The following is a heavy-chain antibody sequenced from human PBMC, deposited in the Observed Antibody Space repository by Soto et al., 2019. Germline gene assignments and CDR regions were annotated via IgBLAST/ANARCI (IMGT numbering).Heavy chain of an antibody. CDR2: IIPIFGTA. CDR1: GGTFSSYA. J-gene: IGHJ4*02. V-gene: IGHV1-69*01. Sequence: QVQLVQSGAEVKKPGSSVKVSCKASGGTFSSYAISWVRQAPGQGLEWMGGIIPIFGTANYAQKFQGRVTINAEETTSTAYMELSNLRSEDTAVYYCARDNLYWDGSGSYYQLIYFDYWGQGTLVTVSS. D-gene: IGHD3-10*01. CDR3: ARDNLYWDGSGSYYQLIYFDY.